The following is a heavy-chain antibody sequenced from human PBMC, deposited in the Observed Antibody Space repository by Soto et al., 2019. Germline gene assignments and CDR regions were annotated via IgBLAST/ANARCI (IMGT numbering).Heavy chain of an antibody. D-gene: IGHD6-13*01. CDR3: AKSTDSASGPYSLEY. CDR2: IRGSGDTT. J-gene: IGHJ4*02. V-gene: IGHV3-23*01. CDR1: GFSFSTFA. Sequence: EVQLLESGGGLVQPGGSLRLSCAASGFSFSTFAMSWVRQAPGKGLEWVSVIRGSGDTTTYADSVNGRFTISRDNSKNTLFLQIKSLRAEDTAVYYFAKSTDSASGPYSLEYWGQGSLVIVSS.